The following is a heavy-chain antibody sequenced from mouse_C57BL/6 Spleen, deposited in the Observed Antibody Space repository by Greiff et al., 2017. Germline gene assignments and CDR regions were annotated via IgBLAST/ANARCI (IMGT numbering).Heavy chain of an antibody. CDR1: GYTFTSYW. CDR3: AQWGVNFDY. V-gene: IGHV1-76*01. D-gene: IGHD1-3*01. Sequence: VQLQQPGAELVKPGASVKLSCKASGYTFTSYWMHWVKQRPGQGLEWIARIYPGSGNTYYNEKFKGKATLTAEKSSSTAYMQLSSLTSEDSAVYFCAQWGVNFDYWGQGTTLTVSS. J-gene: IGHJ2*01. CDR2: IYPGSGNT.